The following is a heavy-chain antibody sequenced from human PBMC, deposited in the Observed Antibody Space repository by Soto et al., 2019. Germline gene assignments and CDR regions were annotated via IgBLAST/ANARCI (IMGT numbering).Heavy chain of an antibody. CDR2: IYHSGST. CDR3: AGGGYYHNSGMDV. CDR1: GGSISSGGYS. J-gene: IGHJ6*02. V-gene: IGHV4-30-2*01. D-gene: IGHD3-22*01. Sequence: QLQLQESGSGLVKPSQTLSLTCAVSGGSISSGGYSWSWIRQPPGKGLEWIGYIYHSGSTYYNPSVKSRVTISAYRSKNQFSMTLGYVTAADTAVYYCAGGGYYHNSGMDVWGQGTTVTVSS.